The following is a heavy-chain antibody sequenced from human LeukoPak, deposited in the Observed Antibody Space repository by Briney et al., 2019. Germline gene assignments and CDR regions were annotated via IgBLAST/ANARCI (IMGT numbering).Heavy chain of an antibody. J-gene: IGHJ4*02. Sequence: SETLSPTCTVSGDSISSYYWSWIRQPPGKGLEWIGYIYHSGSTNYNPSLKSRVTISADTSKDQFSLKLASVTAADTAVYYCATGYSSTWYYFDYWGQGTLVTVSS. CDR2: IYHSGST. D-gene: IGHD6-13*01. CDR1: GDSISSYY. CDR3: ATGYSSTWYYFDY. V-gene: IGHV4-59*01.